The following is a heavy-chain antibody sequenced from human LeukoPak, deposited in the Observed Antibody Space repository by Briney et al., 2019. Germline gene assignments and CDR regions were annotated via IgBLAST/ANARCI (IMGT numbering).Heavy chain of an antibody. V-gene: IGHV3-74*01. CDR2: INPGGSSI. D-gene: IGHD1-14*01. J-gene: IGHJ4*02. CDR1: GFTFSSYW. CDR3: ARSNQADDY. Sequence: PVGSLRLSCAASGFTFSSYWMHWARQGPGMGLVWVSRINPGGSSIAYADSVKGRFTISRDNAKNTLYLQMDSLRAEDTAVYYCARSNQADDYWGQGTLVTVSS.